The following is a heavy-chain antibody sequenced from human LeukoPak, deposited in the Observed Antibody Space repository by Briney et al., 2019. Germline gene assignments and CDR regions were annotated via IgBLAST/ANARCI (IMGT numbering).Heavy chain of an antibody. CDR3: ARDTALTITPGGPDY. Sequence: AAVKVACKASGYTLPSYGISWVRQAPGQGLDWVGWLSAYNGDTRYAQHLQGRATLTTDTSTGTAYMELRSLTSDNTALYYCARDTALTITPGGPDYWGRGTLITVSS. CDR2: LSAYNGDT. D-gene: IGHD2-8*02. CDR1: GYTLPSYG. J-gene: IGHJ4*01. V-gene: IGHV1-18*01.